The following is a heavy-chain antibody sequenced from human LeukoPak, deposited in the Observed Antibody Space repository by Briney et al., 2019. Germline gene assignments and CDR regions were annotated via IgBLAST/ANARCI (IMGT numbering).Heavy chain of an antibody. D-gene: IGHD2-2*01. J-gene: IGHJ6*02. CDR1: GFTFSSYW. CDR2: ISSSSSYI. CDR3: ARARRTIGPPKDYYYYGMDV. Sequence: GGSLRLSCAASGFTFSSYWMHWVRQAPGKGLVWVSSISSSSSYIYYADSVKGRFTISRDNAKNSLYLQMNSLRSEDTAVYYCARARRTIGPPKDYYYYGMDVWGQGTTVTVSS. V-gene: IGHV3-21*04.